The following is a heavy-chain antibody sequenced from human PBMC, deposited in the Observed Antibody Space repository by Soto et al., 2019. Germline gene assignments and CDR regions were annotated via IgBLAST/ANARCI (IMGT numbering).Heavy chain of an antibody. CDR1: GDSISSGDNY. J-gene: IGHJ4*02. Sequence: QLQESGPGLVKPSQTLSLTCTVSGDSISSGDNYWSWIRQPPGKGLEWIGYIYYSGRSYYKPSLTSRVSMSVDTSKNQFSLTLTSVTAADTAVYYCARGGGFDSWGPGTLVTVSS. CDR2: IYYSGRS. D-gene: IGHD3-16*01. V-gene: IGHV4-30-4*01. CDR3: ARGGGFDS.